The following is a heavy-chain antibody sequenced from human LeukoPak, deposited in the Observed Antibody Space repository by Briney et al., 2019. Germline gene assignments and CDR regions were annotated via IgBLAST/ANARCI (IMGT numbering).Heavy chain of an antibody. D-gene: IGHD3-22*01. CDR1: GYTFTGYY. Sequence: ASVKVSCKASGYTFTGYYMHWVRQAPGQGLEWMGWINPNSGGTNYAQKFQGRVAMTRDTSISTAYMELSRLRSDDTAVYYCARGGDSSGYYYGNWFDPWGQGTLVTVSS. CDR3: ARGGDSSGYYYGNWFDP. J-gene: IGHJ5*02. CDR2: INPNSGGT. V-gene: IGHV1-2*02.